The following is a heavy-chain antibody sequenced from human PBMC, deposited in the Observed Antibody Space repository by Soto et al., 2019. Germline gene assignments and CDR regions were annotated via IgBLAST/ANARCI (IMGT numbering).Heavy chain of an antibody. V-gene: IGHV1-18*01. CDR2: ISPYTGNT. CDR1: GYIFVNYG. CDR3: VMMDNYVTPTPQDV. D-gene: IGHD3-16*01. J-gene: IGHJ6*02. Sequence: QVQLVQSGDEVKKPGASVKVSCKASGYIFVNYGIAWVRQAPGQGLEWMGWISPYTGNTHSASKVQGRLTMTTDTXXSTADMDLGSLTSDDTAVYYCVMMDNYVTPTPQDVWGQGTTVTVSS.